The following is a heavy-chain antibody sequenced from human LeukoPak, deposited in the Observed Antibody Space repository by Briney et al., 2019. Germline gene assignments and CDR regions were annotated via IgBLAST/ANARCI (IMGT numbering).Heavy chain of an antibody. CDR2: NSGDGGST. V-gene: IGHV3-43*02. CDR1: GFTFDDYA. J-gene: IGHJ6*02. Sequence: PGGSLRLSCAASGFTFDDYAMHWVRQAPGKGLEWVSLNSGDGGSTYYADSVKGRFTISRDNSKNSLYLQMNSLRTEDTALYYCAKDGSGSYSLYYYYYGMDVWGQGTTVTVSS. D-gene: IGHD3-10*01. CDR3: AKDGSGSYSLYYYYYGMDV.